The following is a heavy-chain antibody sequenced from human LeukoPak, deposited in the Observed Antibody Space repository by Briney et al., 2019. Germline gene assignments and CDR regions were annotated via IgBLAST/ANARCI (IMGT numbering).Heavy chain of an antibody. Sequence: ASAKVSCKASGYTFTGYYMHWVRQAPGQGLEWMGWINPNSGGTNYAQKFQGRVTMTRDTSISTAYMELSRLRSDDTAVYYCARVGSSGTSLDYWGQGTLVTVSS. CDR2: INPNSGGT. V-gene: IGHV1-2*02. J-gene: IGHJ4*02. CDR3: ARVGSSGTSLDY. CDR1: GYTFTGYY. D-gene: IGHD6-6*01.